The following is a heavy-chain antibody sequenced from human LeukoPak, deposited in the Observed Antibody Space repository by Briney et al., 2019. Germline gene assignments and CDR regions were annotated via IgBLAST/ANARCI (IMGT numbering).Heavy chain of an antibody. V-gene: IGHV4-34*01. CDR3: ARQSTIAAARIDP. Sequence: SETLSLTCAVYGGSFSGYYWGWIRQPPGRGLEWIANIYYSGSAYYSPSLKSRVTVSIDTSKNQFSLKLNSVTAADTAVYYCARQSTIAAARIDPWGQGTLVTVSS. CDR2: IYYSGSA. CDR1: GGSFSGYY. J-gene: IGHJ5*02. D-gene: IGHD6-25*01.